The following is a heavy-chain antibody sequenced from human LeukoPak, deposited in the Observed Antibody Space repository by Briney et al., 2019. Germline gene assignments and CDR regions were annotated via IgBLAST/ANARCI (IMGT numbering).Heavy chain of an antibody. J-gene: IGHJ5*02. D-gene: IGHD2-2*01. Sequence: SETLSLTCTVSGGSISSSSYYWGWIRQPPGKGLEWIGSIYYSGYTYYNPSLESRVTISVDTSKNQFSLKLSSVTAADTAIYYCARHFSRSTASDPWGQGTLVTVSS. V-gene: IGHV4-39*01. CDR2: IYYSGYT. CDR3: ARHFSRSTASDP. CDR1: GGSISSSSYY.